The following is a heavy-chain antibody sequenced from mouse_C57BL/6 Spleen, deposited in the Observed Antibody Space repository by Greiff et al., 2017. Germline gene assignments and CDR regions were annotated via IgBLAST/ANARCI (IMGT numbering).Heavy chain of an antibody. CDR1: GFTFSSYA. D-gene: IGHD4-1*01. CDR3: ARDDWGALFAY. J-gene: IGHJ3*01. Sequence: EVMLVESGGGLVKPGGSLKLSCAASGFTFSSYAMSWVRQTPEKRLEWVATISDGGSYTYYPDNVTGRFTISRDNAKNNLYLQMSHLKSEDTAMYYGARDDWGALFAYWGQGTLVTVSA. V-gene: IGHV5-4*01. CDR2: ISDGGSYT.